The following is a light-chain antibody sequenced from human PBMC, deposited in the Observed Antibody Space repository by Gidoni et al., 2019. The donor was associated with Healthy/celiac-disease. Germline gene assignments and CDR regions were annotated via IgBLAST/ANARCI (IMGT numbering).Light chain of an antibody. Sequence: DIQMTQSPSSLSASVGDRVTITCRASQSISSYLNWYQQKPGKAPKLLTYAASSLQSGVPSRFSGSGSGTDFTLTISSLQPEDFATYYCQQSYSTPTFXQXTKVEIK. CDR3: QQSYSTPT. J-gene: IGKJ1*01. CDR1: QSISSY. V-gene: IGKV1-39*01. CDR2: AAS.